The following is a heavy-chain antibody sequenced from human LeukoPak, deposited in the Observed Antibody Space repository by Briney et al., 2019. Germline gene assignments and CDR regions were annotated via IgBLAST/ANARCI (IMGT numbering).Heavy chain of an antibody. V-gene: IGHV1-18*01. D-gene: IGHD3-22*01. CDR3: AREFYDRGGYYFSPMDV. CDR2: ISIYNGNT. J-gene: IGHJ6*03. CDR1: GYTFTIYG. Sequence: ASVKVSCKASGYTFTIYGISWVRQAPGQGLEWMGWISIYNGNTNYAQRFQGRVTVTTDTSTRTAYLELRSLRSDDTAVYYCAREFYDRGGYYFSPMDVWGKGTTVTVSS.